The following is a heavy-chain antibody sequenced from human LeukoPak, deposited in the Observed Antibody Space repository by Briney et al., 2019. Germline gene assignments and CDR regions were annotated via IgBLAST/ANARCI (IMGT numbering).Heavy chain of an antibody. J-gene: IGHJ5*01. CDR3: ATRPPNTWYDF. CDR2: ISSGGDNT. V-gene: IGHV3-23*01. Sequence: GGSLRLSCAASGFTFSTYAMSWVRQAPGKGLEWVSAISSGGDNTYYADSVKGRFTISRDNSKSTLYLQMNSLRAEDTAVYYCATRPPNTWYDFWGQGTLVTVSS. CDR1: GFTFSTYA.